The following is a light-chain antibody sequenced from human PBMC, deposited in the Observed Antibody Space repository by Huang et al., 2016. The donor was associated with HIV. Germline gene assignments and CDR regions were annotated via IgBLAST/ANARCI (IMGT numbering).Light chain of an antibody. CDR1: QNINRY. V-gene: IGKV1-39*01. CDR3: QQSAVTPRT. J-gene: IGKJ2*01. CDR2: GAS. Sequence: DIQITQSPSSLSASVGDRAIITCRASQNINRYLNWYQQQPGKAPKLLISGASKLQSGVPSSFSGSGSGTHFTLAISSLSPEDSATYYCQQSAVTPRTFGQGTKLEI.